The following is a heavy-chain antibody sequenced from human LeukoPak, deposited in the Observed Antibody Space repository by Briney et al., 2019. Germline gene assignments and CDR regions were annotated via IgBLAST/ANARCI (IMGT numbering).Heavy chain of an antibody. Sequence: GRSLRLSCAASGFTFSSYAMHWVRQAPGKGLEWVAVISYDGSNKYYADSVKGRFTISRDNAKSSLYLQMNSLRVEDTALYYCARGPDGDYSYNYFDYWGQGILVTVSS. J-gene: IGHJ4*02. CDR3: ARGPDGDYSYNYFDY. D-gene: IGHD4-17*01. CDR1: GFTFSSYA. V-gene: IGHV3-30-3*01. CDR2: ISYDGSNK.